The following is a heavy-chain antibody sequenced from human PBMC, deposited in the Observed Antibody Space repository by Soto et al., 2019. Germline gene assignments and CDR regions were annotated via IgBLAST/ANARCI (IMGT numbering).Heavy chain of an antibody. CDR3: AREYYGILTGYYTDY. V-gene: IGHV3-74*01. Sequence: EVQLVESGGDLVQRGGSLRLSCAASGFPFSSYWMHWVRHTPGKGLAWVARISGDGVTTYYADSVTGRFTVSRDNAKNTLSLQISGLRAEDTAVYYCAREYYGILTGYYTDYLGQGTLVSVSS. CDR2: ISGDGVTT. J-gene: IGHJ4*02. D-gene: IGHD3-9*01. CDR1: GFPFSSYW.